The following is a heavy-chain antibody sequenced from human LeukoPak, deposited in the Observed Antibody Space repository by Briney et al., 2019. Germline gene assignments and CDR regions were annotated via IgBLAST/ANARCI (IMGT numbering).Heavy chain of an antibody. CDR3: ARDPPSYYDSSGTFSI. CDR1: GGSISSYY. V-gene: IGHV4-59*01. D-gene: IGHD3-22*01. J-gene: IGHJ4*02. CDR2: TYYSGST. Sequence: PSETLSLTCTVSGGSISSYYWSWIRQPPGKGLEWIGYTYYSGSTNYNPSLKSRVTISVDTSKNQFSLKLSSVTAADTAVYYCARDPPSYYDSSGTFSIWCQGTLVTVSS.